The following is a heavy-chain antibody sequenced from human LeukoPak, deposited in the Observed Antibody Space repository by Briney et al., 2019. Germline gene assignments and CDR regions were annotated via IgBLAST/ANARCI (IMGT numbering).Heavy chain of an antibody. CDR3: ARARSTTSRGFYYFDY. CDR2: IYTSGST. D-gene: IGHD2-2*01. CDR1: GGSISSGSYY. Sequence: SQTLSLTCTVSGGSISSGSYYWSWIRQPAGKGLEWIGRIYTSGSTNYNPSLKSRVTMSVDTSKNQFSLKLSSVTAADTAVYYCARARSTTSRGFYYFDYWGQGTLVTVSS. V-gene: IGHV4-61*02. J-gene: IGHJ4*02.